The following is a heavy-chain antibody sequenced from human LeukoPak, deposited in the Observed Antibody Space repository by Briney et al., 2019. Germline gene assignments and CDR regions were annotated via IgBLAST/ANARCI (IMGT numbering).Heavy chain of an antibody. CDR1: GFDVISHD. CDR3: AKVRRSVAYDY. CDR2: IESPGNI. V-gene: IGHV3-13*04. D-gene: IGHD2-8*02. Sequence: PGGSLRLSCAASGFDVISHDIHWVRHPIGKGLEWVSSIESPGNIYYAGSVKGRFTISRENAENSVYLQMNNLRVGDTAIYYCAKVRRSVAYDYWGRGTLVTVSS. J-gene: IGHJ4*02.